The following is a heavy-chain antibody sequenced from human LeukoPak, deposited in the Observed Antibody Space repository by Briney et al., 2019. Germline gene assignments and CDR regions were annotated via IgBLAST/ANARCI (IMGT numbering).Heavy chain of an antibody. CDR2: INHSGST. CDR3: ARARTNFDY. V-gene: IGHV4-34*01. CDR1: GGSFSVYY. Sequence: SETLSLTCAVYGGSFSVYYWSWIRQPPGKGLEWIGEINHSGSTNYNPSLKSRVTISVDTSKNQFSLKLSSVTAADTAVYYCARARTNFDYWGQGTLVTVSS. J-gene: IGHJ4*02.